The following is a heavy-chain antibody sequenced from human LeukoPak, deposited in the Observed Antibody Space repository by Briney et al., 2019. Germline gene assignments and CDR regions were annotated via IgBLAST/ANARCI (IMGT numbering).Heavy chain of an antibody. CDR3: ARDNGSGSYYPRPQDY. J-gene: IGHJ4*02. CDR1: GFTFSSYS. Sequence: PGGSLRLSCAASGFTFSSYSMNWVRQAPGKGLEWVSSISSSSSYIYYADSVKGRFTISRDNAKNSLYLQMNSLRAEDTAVYYCARDNGSGSYYPRPQDYWGQGTLVTVSS. CDR2: ISSSSSYI. D-gene: IGHD3-10*01. V-gene: IGHV3-21*01.